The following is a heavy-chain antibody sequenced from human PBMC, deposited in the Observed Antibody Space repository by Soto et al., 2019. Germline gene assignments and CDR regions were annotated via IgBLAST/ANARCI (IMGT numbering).Heavy chain of an antibody. V-gene: IGHV4-31*03. J-gene: IGHJ4*02. Sequence: QVQLQESGPGLVKPSQTLSLTCTVSGGSISSGGYYWSWIRQHPGKGLEWIGSIYYSGSTYYNPSLNSRVTILGHTSSKQFSLKVRDVSAAYTAVYYCARGVRYCGQGTLVTVSS. CDR2: IYYSGST. D-gene: IGHD3-16*01. CDR3: ARGVRY. CDR1: GGSISSGGYY.